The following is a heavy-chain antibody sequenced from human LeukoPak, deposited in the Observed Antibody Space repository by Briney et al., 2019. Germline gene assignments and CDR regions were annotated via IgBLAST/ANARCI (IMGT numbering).Heavy chain of an antibody. CDR1: GFTFSNHG. CDR2: ISPGGDTP. CDR3: ATGKTVAGTERNFDY. D-gene: IGHD6-19*01. J-gene: IGHJ4*02. Sequence: PGGTLRLSCAASGFTFSNHGMNWVRQAPGKGLEWVSGISPGGDTPYYADSVRGRFTISRDNSKNTMYLQMNSLRAEDTAVYYCATGKTVAGTERNFDYWGQGILVTVSS. V-gene: IGHV3-23*01.